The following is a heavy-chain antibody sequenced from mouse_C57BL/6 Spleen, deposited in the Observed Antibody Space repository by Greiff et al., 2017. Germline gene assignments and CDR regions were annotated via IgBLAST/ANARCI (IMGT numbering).Heavy chain of an antibody. D-gene: IGHD1-1*01. V-gene: IGHV1-82*01. CDR2: IYPGDGDT. J-gene: IGHJ2*01. CDR1: GYAFSSSW. CDR3: AVYYYFDY. Sequence: VQRVESGPELVKPGASVKISCKASGYAFSSSWMNWVKQRPGKGLEWIGRIYPGDGDTNYNGKFKGKATLTADKSSSTAYMQLSSLTSEDSAVYFCAVYYYFDYWGQGTTLTVSS.